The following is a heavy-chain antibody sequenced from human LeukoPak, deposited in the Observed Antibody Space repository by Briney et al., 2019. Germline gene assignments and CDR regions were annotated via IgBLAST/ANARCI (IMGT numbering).Heavy chain of an antibody. J-gene: IGHJ6*03. CDR3: ARDRAGDRRIGYYYYYYMDV. CDR1: GFTFSSFW. Sequence: GGSLRLSCAASGFTFSSFWMYWVRQAPGKGLEWMATIKQDGSDKYYVDAVKGRFTISRDNAKNSLYLQMNSLRAEDTAVYYCARDRAGDRRIGYYYYYYMDVWGKGTTVTVSS. V-gene: IGHV3-7*01. CDR2: IKQDGSDK. D-gene: IGHD6-19*01.